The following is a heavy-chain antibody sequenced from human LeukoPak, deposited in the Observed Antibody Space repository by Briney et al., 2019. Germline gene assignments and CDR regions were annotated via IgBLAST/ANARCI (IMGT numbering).Heavy chain of an antibody. D-gene: IGHD5-18*01. V-gene: IGHV3-30*18. CDR1: GFTFSSYG. CDR2: ISYDGSNT. J-gene: IGHJ4*02. CDR3: AKPLRGYSYGYFDY. Sequence: GGSLRLSCAASGFTFSSYGMHWVRQAPGKGLEWVAVISYDGSNTYYADSVKGRFTISRDNSKNTLYLQMNSLRAEDTAVYYCAKPLRGYSYGYFDYWGQGTLVTVSS.